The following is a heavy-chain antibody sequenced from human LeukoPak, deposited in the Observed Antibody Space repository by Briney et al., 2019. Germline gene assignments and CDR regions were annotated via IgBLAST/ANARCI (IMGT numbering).Heavy chain of an antibody. CDR2: INHSGST. D-gene: IGHD3-22*01. J-gene: IGHJ4*02. CDR1: SGSFSGYY. CDR3: ARGRYYDSSGYPLGY. Sequence: SETLSLTCAVYSGSFSGYYWSWIRQPPGKGLEWIGEINHSGSTNYNPSLKSRVTISVDTSKNQFSLKLSSVTAADTAVYYCARGRYYDSSGYPLGYWGQGTLVTVSS. V-gene: IGHV4-34*01.